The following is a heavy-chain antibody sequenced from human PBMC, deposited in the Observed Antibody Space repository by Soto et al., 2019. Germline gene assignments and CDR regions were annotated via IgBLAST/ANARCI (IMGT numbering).Heavy chain of an antibody. CDR1: GDSISSSNYY. D-gene: IGHD2-15*01. Sequence: QLQLQESGPGLVKPSETLSLTCTVSGDSISSSNYYWGWIRQPPGKGLEWLGNIYYSGSTYYNPSLKSRVTISVDTSKNQFSLKRSSVTAADTAVYSCARLARAGYCSGGTCYSDAFAVWGQVTMVTVAS. J-gene: IGHJ3*01. V-gene: IGHV4-39*01. CDR3: ARLARAGYCSGGTCYSDAFAV. CDR2: IYYSGST.